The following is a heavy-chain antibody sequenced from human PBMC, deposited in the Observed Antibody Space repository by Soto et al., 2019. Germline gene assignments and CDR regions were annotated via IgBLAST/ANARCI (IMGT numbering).Heavy chain of an antibody. Sequence: GGSLRLSCAASGCRFSKYGIHWVRQATGKGLEWVAFISYDGSERYYADSVKGRFTISRDNSKNTLYLQMNSLRPEDTAVYYCARDYYDSSGYLTITRTFDPWGLGTLVTVSS. CDR2: ISYDGSER. V-gene: IGHV3-30*03. CDR1: GCRFSKYG. D-gene: IGHD3-22*01. J-gene: IGHJ5*02. CDR3: ARDYYDSSGYLTITRTFDP.